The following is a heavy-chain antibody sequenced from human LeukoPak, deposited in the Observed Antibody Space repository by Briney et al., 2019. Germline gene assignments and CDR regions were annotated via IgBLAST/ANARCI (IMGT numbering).Heavy chain of an antibody. V-gene: IGHV3-64*01. CDR2: ISSNGGST. Sequence: GGSLGLSCAASGFTFSSYAMHWVRQAPGKGLEYVSAISSNGGSTYYANSVKGRFTISRDNSKNTLYLQMGSLRAEDMAVYYCARLSMVRGDIRDYWGQGTLLTVSS. J-gene: IGHJ4*02. CDR1: GFTFSSYA. CDR3: ARLSMVRGDIRDY. D-gene: IGHD3-10*01.